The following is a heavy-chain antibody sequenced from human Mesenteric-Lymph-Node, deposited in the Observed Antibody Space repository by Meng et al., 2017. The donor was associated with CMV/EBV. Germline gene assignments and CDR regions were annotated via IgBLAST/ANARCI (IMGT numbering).Heavy chain of an antibody. J-gene: IGHJ4*02. CDR2: IYWDDDK. V-gene: IGHV2-5*02. D-gene: IGHD6-13*01. CDR3: AHSSGIAAAGPFYFDY. CDR1: GFSLSTSGVG. Sequence: QITLKESGPTLVNPTQTLTLTCTFCGFSLSTSGVGVGWIRQPPGKALEWLALIYWDDDKRYSPSLKSRLTITKDTSKNQVVLTMTNMDPVDTATYYCAHSSGIAAAGPFYFDYWGQGTLVTVSS.